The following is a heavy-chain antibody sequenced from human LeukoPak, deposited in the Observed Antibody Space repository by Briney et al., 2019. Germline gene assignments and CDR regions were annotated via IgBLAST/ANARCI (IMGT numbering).Heavy chain of an antibody. Sequence: GGSLRLSCAASGFTFSSYAMSWVRQAPGKGLEWVSAISGSGGSTYCADSVKGRFTISRDNSKNTLYLQMNSLRAEDTAVYYCAKRGGYCTNGVCYPRPVDYWGQGTLVTVSS. CDR3: AKRGGYCTNGVCYPRPVDY. D-gene: IGHD2-8*01. J-gene: IGHJ4*02. CDR2: ISGSGGST. CDR1: GFTFSSYA. V-gene: IGHV3-23*01.